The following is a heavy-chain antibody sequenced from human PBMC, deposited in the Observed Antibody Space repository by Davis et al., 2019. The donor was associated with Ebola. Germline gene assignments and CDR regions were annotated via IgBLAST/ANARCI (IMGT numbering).Heavy chain of an antibody. J-gene: IGHJ6*04. CDR1: GYTFRNYY. Sequence: ASVKVSCKASGYTFRNYYIHWVRQAPGQGLEWMGLINPSAGDPRYAPRFRGRVTMTRDTSTSTVYMELNSLGYDDPAVYFCARAGYGSDLPDTYFYYYGMDVWGKGTTVAVSS. CDR2: INPSAGDP. CDR3: ARAGYGSDLPDTYFYYYGMDV. V-gene: IGHV1-46*01. D-gene: IGHD1-26*01.